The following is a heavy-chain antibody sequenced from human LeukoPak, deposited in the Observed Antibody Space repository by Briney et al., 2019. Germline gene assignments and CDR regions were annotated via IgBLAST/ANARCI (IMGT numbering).Heavy chain of an antibody. CDR3: ARVGIGGAYYNDY. CDR1: GFTFSGFA. CDR2: ISGSGGST. J-gene: IGHJ4*02. D-gene: IGHD3-22*01. V-gene: IGHV3-23*01. Sequence: PGGSLRLSCAVSGFTFSGFAMSWVRQAPGKGLEWVSSISGSGGSTYYADSVKGRFTISRDTSKNTLFLQMNSLRAEDTAVYYCARVGIGGAYYNDYWGQGTLVTVSS.